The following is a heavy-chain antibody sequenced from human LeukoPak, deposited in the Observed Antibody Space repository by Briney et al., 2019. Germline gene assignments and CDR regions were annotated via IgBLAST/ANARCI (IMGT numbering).Heavy chain of an antibody. V-gene: IGHV4-61*02. CDR3: ARGVSTVNFDY. CDR2: IYTSGST. J-gene: IGHJ4*02. Sequence: PSETLSLTCTVSGDSISSGSYYWSWIRQPAGKGLEWIGRIYTSGSTNYNPSLNSRVTISVDTSKSQFSLKLSSVTAADTAVYYCARGVSTVNFDYWGQGTLVTVSS. CDR1: GDSISSGSYY. D-gene: IGHD4-11*01.